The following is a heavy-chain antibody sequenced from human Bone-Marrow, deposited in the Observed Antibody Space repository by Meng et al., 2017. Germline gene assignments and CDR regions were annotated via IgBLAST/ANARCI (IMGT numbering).Heavy chain of an antibody. D-gene: IGHD6-19*01. Sequence: VQLVESGGGVVQPGRSLRLPCAASGFTFSSYAMHWVRQAPGKGLEWVSAITGGGGVTYYADSVKGRFTISRDNSKNTLYLQMNSLRAEDTAVYYCGKRISGWYYMDYWGRGTLVTVSS. V-gene: IGHV3-23*04. CDR3: GKRISGWYYMDY. CDR1: GFTFSSYA. CDR2: ITGGGGVT. J-gene: IGHJ4*02.